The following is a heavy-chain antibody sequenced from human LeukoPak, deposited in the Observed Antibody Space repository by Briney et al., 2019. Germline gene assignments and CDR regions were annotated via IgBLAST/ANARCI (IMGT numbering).Heavy chain of an antibody. CDR1: GGTLSSYA. D-gene: IGHD6-13*01. CDR2: IIPIFGIA. Sequence: SVKVSCKASGGTLSSYAISWVRQAPGQGLEWMGRIIPIFGIANYAQKFQGRVTITADKSTSTAYMELSSLRSEDTAVYYCARDSKSIAAAGETFFDYWGQGTLVTVSS. V-gene: IGHV1-69*04. J-gene: IGHJ4*02. CDR3: ARDSKSIAAAGETFFDY.